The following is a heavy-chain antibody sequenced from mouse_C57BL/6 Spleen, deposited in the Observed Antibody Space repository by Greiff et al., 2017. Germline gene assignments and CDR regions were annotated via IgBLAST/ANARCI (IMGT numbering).Heavy chain of an antibody. V-gene: IGHV1-69*01. CDR3: AIREGNYAMDY. CDR1: GYTFTSYW. D-gene: IGHD1-1*01. Sequence: QVQLQQPGAELVMPGASVKLSCKASGYTFTSYWMHWVKQRPGQGLEWIGEIDPSDGYTNYNQKFKGKATLTVDKSSSTAYMQLSSLTSEDSAVYYCAIREGNYAMDYWGQGTTVTVSS. J-gene: IGHJ4*01. CDR2: IDPSDGYT.